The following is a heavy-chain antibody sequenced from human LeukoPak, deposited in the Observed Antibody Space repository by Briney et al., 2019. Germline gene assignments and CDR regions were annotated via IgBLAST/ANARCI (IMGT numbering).Heavy chain of an antibody. CDR3: ARVLYSSGCYFDY. Sequence: PGGSLRLSCAASGFTFSSYSMNWVRQAPGKGLEWVSSISSSSSYIYYADSVKGRFTISRDNAKDSLYLQMNSLRAEDTAVYYCARVLYSSGCYFDYWGQGTLVTVSS. J-gene: IGHJ4*02. V-gene: IGHV3-21*01. CDR2: ISSSSSYI. D-gene: IGHD3-22*01. CDR1: GFTFSSYS.